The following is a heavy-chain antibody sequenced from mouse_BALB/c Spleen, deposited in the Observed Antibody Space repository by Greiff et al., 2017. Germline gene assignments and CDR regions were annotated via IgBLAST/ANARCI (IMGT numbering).Heavy chain of an antibody. J-gene: IGHJ2*01. Sequence: ESGPGLVKPSQSLSLTCSVTGYSITSGYYWNWIRQFPGNKLEWMGYISYDGSNNYNPSLKNRISITRDTSKNQFFLKLNSVTTEDTATYYCARVGTARATDYWGQGTTLTVSS. CDR3: ARVGTARATDY. V-gene: IGHV3-6*02. D-gene: IGHD3-2*01. CDR2: ISYDGSN. CDR1: GYSITSGYY.